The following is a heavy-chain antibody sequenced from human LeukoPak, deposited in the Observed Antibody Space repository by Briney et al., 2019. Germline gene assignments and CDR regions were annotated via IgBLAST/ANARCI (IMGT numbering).Heavy chain of an antibody. V-gene: IGHV4-4*02. D-gene: IGHD4-23*01. CDR3: ARQGHDYGGNYFDY. J-gene: IGHJ4*02. Sequence: SETLSLTCAVSGGSISSSNWWSWVRQPPGKGLEWIGEIYHSGSTNYNPSLKSRVTISVDKSKNQFSLKLSSVTAADTAVYYCARQGHDYGGNYFDYWGQGTLVTVSS. CDR2: IYHSGST. CDR1: GGSISSSNW.